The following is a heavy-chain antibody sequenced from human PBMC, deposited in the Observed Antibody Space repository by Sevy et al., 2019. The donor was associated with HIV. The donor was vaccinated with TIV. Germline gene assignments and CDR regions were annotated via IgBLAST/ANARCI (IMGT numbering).Heavy chain of an antibody. CDR3: ARGRGDFLPPYYFQYYGMDV. CDR1: GFTFTDYW. V-gene: IGHV5-51*01. D-gene: IGHD3-3*01. Sequence: GESLKISCKTSGFTFTDYWIGWVRQMPGKGLEWMGIIYAGDSDTRYSPSFRGQVTISADRSTSTAYLQWSSLKASDTAMYYCARGRGDFLPPYYFQYYGMDVWGQGTTVTVSS. J-gene: IGHJ6*02. CDR2: IYAGDSDT.